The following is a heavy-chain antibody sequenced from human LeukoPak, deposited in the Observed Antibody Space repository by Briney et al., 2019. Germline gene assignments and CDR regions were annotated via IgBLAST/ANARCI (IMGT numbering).Heavy chain of an antibody. CDR2: ISVSSNDI. Sequence: MSGGSLRLSCVASGFTFRTYPMNWVRQAPGKGLERVSSISVSSNDIYYADSVKGRFTISRDNAKNSLYLQMFSLRAEDTAIYYCARDSTYYDSSGYDYYYGMDVWGQGTMVTVSS. CDR1: GFTFRTYP. D-gene: IGHD3-22*01. CDR3: ARDSTYYDSSGYDYYYGMDV. J-gene: IGHJ6*02. V-gene: IGHV3-21*06.